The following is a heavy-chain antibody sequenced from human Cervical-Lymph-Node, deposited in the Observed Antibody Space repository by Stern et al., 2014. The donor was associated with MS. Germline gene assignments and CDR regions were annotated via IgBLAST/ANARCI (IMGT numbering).Heavy chain of an antibody. Sequence: EVQLVESGAEVKKPGESLKISCQGSGYSFTKSWIGWVRQLPGKGLEWMGMIYPGDSDTRYSPPFQGQVTISADKSINTASLQWSSLKASDTAMYYCARSSGCSDGVCYKVDYWGQGTLVTVFS. D-gene: IGHD2-8*01. V-gene: IGHV5-51*01. J-gene: IGHJ4*02. CDR1: GYSFTKSW. CDR3: ARSSGCSDGVCYKVDY. CDR2: IYPGDSDT.